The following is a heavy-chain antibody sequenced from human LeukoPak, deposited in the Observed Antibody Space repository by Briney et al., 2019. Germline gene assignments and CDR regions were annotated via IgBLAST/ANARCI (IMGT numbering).Heavy chain of an antibody. CDR3: ARGMASFRYYYMDV. D-gene: IGHD5-24*01. J-gene: IGHJ6*03. Sequence: SETLSLTCTVSGGSISSHYWSWIRQPPGKGLEWIGYIYYSGSTNYNPSLKSRLTISIDTSKNQFSLKLSSVTAADTAVYYCARGMASFRYYYMDVWGQGTTVTVSS. V-gene: IGHV4-59*11. CDR2: IYYSGST. CDR1: GGSISSHY.